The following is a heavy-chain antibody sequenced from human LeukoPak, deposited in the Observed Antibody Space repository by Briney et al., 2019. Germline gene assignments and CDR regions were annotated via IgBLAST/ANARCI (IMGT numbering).Heavy chain of an antibody. D-gene: IGHD5-18*01. J-gene: IGHJ4*02. CDR3: ARAQGYSYGEFDY. CDR2: IYYSGST. V-gene: IGHV4-59*01. Sequence: SETLSLTCTVSGGSISSYYWSWIRQPPGKGLEWIGYIYYSGSTHYNPSLKSRVTISVDTSKNQFSLKLSSVTAADTAVYYCARAQGYSYGEFDYWGQGTLVTVSS. CDR1: GGSISSYY.